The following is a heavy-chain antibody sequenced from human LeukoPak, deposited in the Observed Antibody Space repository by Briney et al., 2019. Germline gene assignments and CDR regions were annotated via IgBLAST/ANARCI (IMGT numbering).Heavy chain of an antibody. CDR1: GYTFTGYY. Sequence: ASVTVSCRASGYTFTGYYMHWVRQAPGQGLEWMGWINPNSGGTNYAQKFQGRVTMTGDTSISTAYMELSRLRSDDTAVYYCARGRVLARYSSSSDYWGQGTLVTVSS. J-gene: IGHJ4*02. D-gene: IGHD6-6*01. CDR2: INPNSGGT. CDR3: ARGRVLARYSSSSDY. V-gene: IGHV1-2*02.